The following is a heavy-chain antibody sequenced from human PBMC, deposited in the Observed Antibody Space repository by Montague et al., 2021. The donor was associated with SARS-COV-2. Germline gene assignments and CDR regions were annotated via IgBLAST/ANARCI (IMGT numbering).Heavy chain of an antibody. V-gene: IGHV4-4*07. CDR1: GDSITNHY. J-gene: IGHJ4*02. Sequence: SETLSLTCSVSGDSITNHYWSWIRQPAGKGLEWIGRMHFTGKTNFSPFFSSRLTMSADTSKNQFSLKLTSVTAVDTAIYFCARDRFDFGAGRQGTIDFWGQGTLVTASS. CDR2: MHFTGKT. CDR3: ARDRFDFGAGRQGTIDF. D-gene: IGHD3-10*01.